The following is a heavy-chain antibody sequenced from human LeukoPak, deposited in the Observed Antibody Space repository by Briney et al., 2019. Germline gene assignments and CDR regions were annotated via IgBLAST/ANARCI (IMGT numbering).Heavy chain of an antibody. J-gene: IGHJ4*02. CDR1: GFTFSSYA. CDR2: ISGSGGST. D-gene: IGHD5-18*01. V-gene: IGHV3-23*01. Sequence: GGSLRLSCAASGFTFSSYAMSWVRQAPGKGLEWVSAISGSGGSTYYADSVKGRFTIPRDNSKNTLYLQMNSLRAEDTAVYYCAKVRNGIQLWTGDFDYWGQGTLVTVSS. CDR3: AKVRNGIQLWTGDFDY.